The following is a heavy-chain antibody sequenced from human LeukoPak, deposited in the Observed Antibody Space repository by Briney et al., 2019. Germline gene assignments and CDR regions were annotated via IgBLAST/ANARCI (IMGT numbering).Heavy chain of an antibody. J-gene: IGHJ4*02. CDR3: ARGTWIQLWLPFDY. CDR1: GFTFSSYW. Sequence: PGGSLRLSCAASGFTFSSYWMSWVRQAPGKGLEWVANIKQDGSEKYYVDSMKGRFTISRDNAKNSLYLQMNSLRAEDTAVYYCARGTWIQLWLPFDYWGQGTLVTVSS. CDR2: IKQDGSEK. V-gene: IGHV3-7*01. D-gene: IGHD5-18*01.